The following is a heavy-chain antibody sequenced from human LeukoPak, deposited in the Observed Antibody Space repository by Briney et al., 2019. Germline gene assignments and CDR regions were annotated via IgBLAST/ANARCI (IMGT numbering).Heavy chain of an antibody. J-gene: IGHJ4*02. V-gene: IGHV3-30-3*01. CDR1: GFTFSIYA. CDR3: ARGGRYTSSWYYFDY. D-gene: IGHD6-13*01. Sequence: GGSLRLSCAASGFTFSIYAMHWVRQAPGKGLEWVALISYDGSNEYYADSVKGRLTISRDNSKNTLYLQMNSLRAEDTAVYYCARGGRYTSSWYYFDYWGQGTLVIVSS. CDR2: ISYDGSNE.